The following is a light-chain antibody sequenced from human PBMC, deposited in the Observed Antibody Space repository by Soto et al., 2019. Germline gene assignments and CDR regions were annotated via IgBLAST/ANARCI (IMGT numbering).Light chain of an antibody. CDR3: SSYAGSNNRYV. V-gene: IGLV2-8*01. J-gene: IGLJ1*01. CDR2: EVS. Sequence: QSALTQPPSASGSPGQLVTISCTGTSSDVGGYNFVSWYQQHPGKAPKLMIYEVSKRPSGVPDRFSGSKSDNTASLTVSGLQAEDEADYYCSSYAGSNNRYVFGTGTKLTVL. CDR1: SSDVGGYNF.